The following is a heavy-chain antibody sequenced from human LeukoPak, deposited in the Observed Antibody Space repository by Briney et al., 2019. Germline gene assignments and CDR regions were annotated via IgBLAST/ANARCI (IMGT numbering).Heavy chain of an antibody. CDR3: ASTVRTPISSTWYNYHYYSYMDV. D-gene: IGHD6-13*01. CDR2: IIAMFGTA. CDR1: RRTFSSYA. J-gene: IGHJ6*03. V-gene: IGHV1-69*06. Sequence: SVKVSCKASRRTFSSYAISWVGQAPGQGREWRGGIIAMFGTANYAQKFQGRVTITADKSTSTAYMELSSLRSEDTAVYYCASTVRTPISSTWYNYHYYSYMDVWGKGTTVTVSS.